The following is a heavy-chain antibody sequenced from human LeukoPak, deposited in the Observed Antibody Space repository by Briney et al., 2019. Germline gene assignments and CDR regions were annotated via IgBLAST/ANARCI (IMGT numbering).Heavy chain of an antibody. D-gene: IGHD3-3*01. Sequence: GGSLRLSCAASGFTFSSYWMHWVRQAPGKGLVWVSRINTDGSSTSYADSVKGRFTISRDNAKNTLYLQMNSLRAEDTAVYYCARVLMIFGVDDAFDIWGQGTMVTVSS. V-gene: IGHV3-74*01. CDR1: GFTFSSYW. CDR3: ARVLMIFGVDDAFDI. CDR2: INTDGSST. J-gene: IGHJ3*02.